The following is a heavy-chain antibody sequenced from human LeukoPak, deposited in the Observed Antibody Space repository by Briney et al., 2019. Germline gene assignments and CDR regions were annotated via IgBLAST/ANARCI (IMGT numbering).Heavy chain of an antibody. D-gene: IGHD2-2*01. Sequence: GGSLRLSCAASGFTFSGYWMHWVRQAPGKGLEWVANIKQDGSEKYYVDSVKGRFTISRDNAKNSLYLQMNSLRAEDTAVYYCARDSGKGYCSSTSCPPSDYWGQGSLVTVSS. CDR1: GFTFSGYW. J-gene: IGHJ4*02. CDR2: IKQDGSEK. V-gene: IGHV3-7*03. CDR3: ARDSGKGYCSSTSCPPSDY.